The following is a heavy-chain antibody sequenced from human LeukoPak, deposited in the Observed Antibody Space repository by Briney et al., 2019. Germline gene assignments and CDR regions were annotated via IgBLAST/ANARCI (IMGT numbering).Heavy chain of an antibody. J-gene: IGHJ4*02. Sequence: SQTLSLTCAISGDSVSINSAAWNWIRQSPSRGLEWLGRTYQRSKWYNDYAVSVKSRITINPDISKNQFSLQLNSVTPEDTAVYYCARSPSPYSSGWYFDYWGQGTLVTVSS. CDR2: TYQRSKWYN. V-gene: IGHV6-1*01. D-gene: IGHD6-19*01. CDR1: GDSVSINSAA. CDR3: ARSPSPYSSGWYFDY.